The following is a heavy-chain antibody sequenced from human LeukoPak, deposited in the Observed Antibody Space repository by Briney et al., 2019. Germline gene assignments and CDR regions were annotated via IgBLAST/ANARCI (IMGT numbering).Heavy chain of an antibody. D-gene: IGHD3-22*01. J-gene: IGHJ5*02. CDR1: GFTFSSYS. CDR2: IISSSYI. V-gene: IGHV3-21*01. CDR3: ARDYYDSSGFNWFDP. Sequence: GGSLRLSCAASGFTFSSYSMNWVRQAPGKGLEWVSSIISSSYIYYADSVKGRFTISRDNAKNSLYLQMNSLRAEDTAVYYCARDYYDSSGFNWFDPWGQGTLVTVSS.